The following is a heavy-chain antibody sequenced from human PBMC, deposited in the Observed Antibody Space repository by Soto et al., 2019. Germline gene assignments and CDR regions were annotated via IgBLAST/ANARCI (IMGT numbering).Heavy chain of an antibody. V-gene: IGHV5-51*01. D-gene: IGHD4-4*01. Sequence: PGESLKISCKGSGYSFTSYWIGWVRQMPGKGLEWMGIIYPGDSDTRYSPSFQGQVTISADKSISTAYLQWSSLKASDTAMYYCARLSADYSNCDYGMDVWGQGTTVTVSS. CDR1: GYSFTSYW. CDR2: IYPGDSDT. CDR3: ARLSADYSNCDYGMDV. J-gene: IGHJ6*02.